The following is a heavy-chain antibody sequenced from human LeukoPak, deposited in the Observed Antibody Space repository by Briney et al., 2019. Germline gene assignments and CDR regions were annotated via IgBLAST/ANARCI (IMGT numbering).Heavy chain of an antibody. CDR1: GFTFSGSA. J-gene: IGHJ4*02. CDR2: IRSKANSYAT. D-gene: IGHD5-18*01. Sequence: HPGGSLRLSCAASGFTFSGSAMHWVRQASGKGLEWVGRIRSKANSYATAYAASVKGRFTISRDDSKNTAYLQMNSLKTEDTAVYYCIRRPSDAPMPSWGQGTLVTVSS. V-gene: IGHV3-73*01. CDR3: IRRPSDAPMPS.